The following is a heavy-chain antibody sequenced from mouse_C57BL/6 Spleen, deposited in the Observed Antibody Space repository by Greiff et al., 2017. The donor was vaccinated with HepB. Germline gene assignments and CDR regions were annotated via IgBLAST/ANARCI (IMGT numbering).Heavy chain of an antibody. CDR2: IRNKANNHAT. V-gene: IGHV6-6*01. CDR3: TKGGYYGSSLDY. Sequence: EVQLVESGGGLVQPGGSMKLSCAASGFTFSDAWMDWVRQSPEKGLEWVAEIRNKANNHATYYAESVKGRFTISRDDSKSRVYLQMNSLRAEDTGIYYCTKGGYYGSSLDYWGQGTSVTVSS. J-gene: IGHJ4*01. CDR1: GFTFSDAW. D-gene: IGHD1-1*01.